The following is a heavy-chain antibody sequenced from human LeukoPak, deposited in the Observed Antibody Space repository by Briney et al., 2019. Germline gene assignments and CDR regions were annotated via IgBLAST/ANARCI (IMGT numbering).Heavy chain of an antibody. V-gene: IGHV7-4-1*02. CDR1: GYSFNSQG. CDR2: INTDSGNP. CDR3: AREILRFDI. J-gene: IGHJ3*02. Sequence: GASVKVSCKASGYSFNSQGMNWVRQAPGQGLEWMGWINTDSGNPTYAQGFTGRFVFSFDSSVSTAYLQISNLMPEDTAKYYCAREILRFDIWGQGTMVTVSS.